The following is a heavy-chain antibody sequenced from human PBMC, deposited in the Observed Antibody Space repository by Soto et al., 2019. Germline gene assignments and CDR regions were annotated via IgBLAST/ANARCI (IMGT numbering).Heavy chain of an antibody. D-gene: IGHD3-10*02. CDR3: ARDMFYGMDV. J-gene: IGHJ6*02. CDR2: ISYDGSNK. V-gene: IGHV3-30-3*01. Sequence: GGSLRLSCAASGFTFSSYAMHWVRQAPAKGLEWVAVISYDGSNKYYADSVKGRFTISRDNSKNTLYLQMNSLRAEDTAVYYCARDMFYGMDVWGQGTTVTVSS. CDR1: GFTFSSYA.